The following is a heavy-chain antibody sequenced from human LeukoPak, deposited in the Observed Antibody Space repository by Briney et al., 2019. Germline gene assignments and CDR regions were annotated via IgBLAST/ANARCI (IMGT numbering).Heavy chain of an antibody. CDR3: ARGWDGIAVAGSFDY. CDR2: IYYSGST. CDR1: GGSISSYY. V-gene: IGHV4-59*01. J-gene: IGHJ4*02. Sequence: SETLSLTCNVSGGSISSYYWSWIRQSPGKGLEWIGYIYYSGSTNYNPSLTSRVTMSVDTSKNQFSLKLNSVTAADTAVYYCARGWDGIAVAGSFDYWGQGTLVTVSS. D-gene: IGHD6-19*01.